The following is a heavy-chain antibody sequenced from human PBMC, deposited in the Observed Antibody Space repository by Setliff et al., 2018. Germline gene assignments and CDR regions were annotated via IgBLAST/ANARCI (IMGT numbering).Heavy chain of an antibody. CDR3: SRFGLYYEAVYGGGDYYYYGMDV. CDR2: INTGNANT. J-gene: IGHJ6*02. D-gene: IGHD3-16*01. Sequence: ASVKVSCKASGYTFTNYAIHWVRQAPGQRPEWMGWINTGNANTKYSQKFQGRVTITRDASASTAYMELSSLRSEDTAVYYCSRFGLYYEAVYGGGDYYYYGMDVWGQGTTVTV. V-gene: IGHV1-3*04. CDR1: GYTFTNYA.